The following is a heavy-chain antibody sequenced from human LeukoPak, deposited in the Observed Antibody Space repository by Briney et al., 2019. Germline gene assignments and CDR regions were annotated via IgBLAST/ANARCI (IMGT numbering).Heavy chain of an antibody. V-gene: IGHV1-18*01. J-gene: IGHJ4*02. Sequence: ASVKVSCKASGYTFTSYGISWGRQAPGQGLEWMGWISAYNGNTNYAQKLQGRVTMTTDTSTSTAYMELRSLRSDDTAVYYCASAIHYDYVWGSYRLDYWGQGTLVTVSS. CDR2: ISAYNGNT. D-gene: IGHD3-16*02. CDR3: ASAIHYDYVWGSYRLDY. CDR1: GYTFTSYG.